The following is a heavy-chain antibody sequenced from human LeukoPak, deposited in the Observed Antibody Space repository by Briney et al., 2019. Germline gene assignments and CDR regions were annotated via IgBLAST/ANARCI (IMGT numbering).Heavy chain of an antibody. CDR2: ISRSGSTK. CDR1: GFTFSDYN. J-gene: IGHJ4*02. V-gene: IGHV3-11*04. Sequence: GGSLRLSCAASGFTFSDYNMRWIRQAPGKGLEWVSSISRSGSTKYYADSVKSRFTISRDNAKNTLYLQMNSLRAEDTAVYYCASYNWNFLNDYWGQGTLVTVSS. D-gene: IGHD1-7*01. CDR3: ASYNWNFLNDY.